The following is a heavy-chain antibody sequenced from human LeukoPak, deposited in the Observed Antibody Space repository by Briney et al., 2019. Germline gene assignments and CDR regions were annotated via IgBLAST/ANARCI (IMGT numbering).Heavy chain of an antibody. J-gene: IGHJ4*02. CDR1: GFTFSSYA. Sequence: GGSLRLSCAASGFTFSSYAMHWVRQAPGKGLEWVAVISYDGSNKYYADSVKGRFTISRDNSKNTLYLQMNSLRAGDTAVYYCARDQGYDSSGYYVGPFDYWGQGTLVTVSS. CDR3: ARDQGYDSSGYYVGPFDY. V-gene: IGHV3-30-3*01. CDR2: ISYDGSNK. D-gene: IGHD3-22*01.